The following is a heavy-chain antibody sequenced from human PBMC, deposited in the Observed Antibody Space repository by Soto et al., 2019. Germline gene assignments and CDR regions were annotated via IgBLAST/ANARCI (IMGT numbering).Heavy chain of an antibody. CDR2: IYYSGST. V-gene: IGHV4-39*01. CDR3: ARPSYRSSSHNYYYYYMDV. Sequence: SETLSLTCTVSGGSISSSSYYWGWIRQPPGKGLEWIGSIYYSGSTYYNPSLKGRVTISVDTSKNQFSLKLSSVTAADTAVYYCARPSYRSSSHNYYYYYMDVWGKGTTVTVSS. CDR1: GGSISSSSYY. D-gene: IGHD6-6*01. J-gene: IGHJ6*03.